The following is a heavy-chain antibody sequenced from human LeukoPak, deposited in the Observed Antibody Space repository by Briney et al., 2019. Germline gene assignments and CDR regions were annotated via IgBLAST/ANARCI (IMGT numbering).Heavy chain of an antibody. CDR2: ISGSGNTI. V-gene: IGHV3-11*01. CDR3: ARVRDSVNYYDSSYFDY. CDR1: GFTFNDYF. J-gene: IGHJ4*02. D-gene: IGHD3-22*01. Sequence: GGSLRLSCAASGFTFNDYFMSWIRQAPGKGLEWVSYISGSGNTIYYADSVKGRFTISRDNSKNTLYLQMNSLRAEDTAVYYCARVRDSVNYYDSSYFDYWGQGTLVTVSS.